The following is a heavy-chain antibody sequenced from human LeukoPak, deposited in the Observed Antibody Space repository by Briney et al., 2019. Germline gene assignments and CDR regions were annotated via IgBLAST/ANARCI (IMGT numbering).Heavy chain of an antibody. CDR2: INPNSGGT. D-gene: IGHD3-10*01. Sequence: GASVKVSCKASGYTFTGYYMHWVRQAPGRGLEWMGWINPNSGGTNYAQKLQGRVTMTTDTSTSTAYMELRSLRPDDTAVYYCARDPVVRGVTEADYWGQGTLVTVSS. J-gene: IGHJ4*02. CDR1: GYTFTGYY. CDR3: ARDPVVRGVTEADY. V-gene: IGHV1-2*02.